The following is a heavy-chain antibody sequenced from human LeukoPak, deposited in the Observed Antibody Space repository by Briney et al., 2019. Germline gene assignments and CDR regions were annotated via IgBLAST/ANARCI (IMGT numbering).Heavy chain of an antibody. CDR3: AKGTPTYYYDSSGYYYFDY. CDR2: ISGSGGST. D-gene: IGHD3-22*01. V-gene: IGHV3-23*01. Sequence: GGSLRLSCAASGFTFSSYAMSWVRQAPGKGLEWVSAISGSGGSTYYADSVKGRFTISRDNSKNTLYLQMNSLRAEDTAVYYSAKGTPTYYYDSSGYYYFDYWGQGTLVTVSS. J-gene: IGHJ4*02. CDR1: GFTFSSYA.